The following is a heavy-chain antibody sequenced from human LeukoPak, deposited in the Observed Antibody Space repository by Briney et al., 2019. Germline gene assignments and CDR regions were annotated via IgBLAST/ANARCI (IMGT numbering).Heavy chain of an antibody. CDR2: IYYSGST. J-gene: IGHJ4*02. CDR3: ARGDYYGSGSQKASFDY. CDR1: GGSISSSSYY. Sequence: SETLSLTCTVSGGSISSSSYYWGWIRQPPGKGLEWIGSIYYSGSTYYNPSLKSRVTISVDTSKNQFSLKLSSVTAADTAVYYCARGDYYGSGSQKASFDYWGQGTLVTVSS. V-gene: IGHV4-39*07. D-gene: IGHD3-10*01.